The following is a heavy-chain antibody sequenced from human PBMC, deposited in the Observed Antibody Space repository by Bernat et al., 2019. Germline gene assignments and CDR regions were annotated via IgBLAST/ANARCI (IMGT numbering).Heavy chain of an antibody. D-gene: IGHD1-26*01. Sequence: QVQLVESGGGVVQPGRSLRLSCAASGFTFSNYAMHWVRQAPGKGLEWVAVISYDGSNKYYADSVKGRFTISRDNSKNTLYLQMNSLRAEDTAVYYCAKDGVGAIDYWGQGTLVTVSS. J-gene: IGHJ4*02. V-gene: IGHV3-30*04. CDR1: GFTFSNYA. CDR2: ISYDGSNK. CDR3: AKDGVGAIDY.